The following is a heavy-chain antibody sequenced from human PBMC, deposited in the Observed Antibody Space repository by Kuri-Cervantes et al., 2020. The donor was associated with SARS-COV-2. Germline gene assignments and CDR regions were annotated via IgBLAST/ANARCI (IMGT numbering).Heavy chain of an antibody. CDR1: GFTFSSYG. Sequence: GGSLRLSCAASGFTFSSYGMHWVRQAPGKGLEWVAVISYDGSNKYYADSVKGRFTISRDNSKNTLYLQMNSLRAEDTAVYYCAKARSSSWYFSGGGDYYYGMDVWGQGTTVTVSS. J-gene: IGHJ6*02. CDR3: AKARSSSWYFSGGGDYYYGMDV. CDR2: ISYDGSNK. V-gene: IGHV3-30*18. D-gene: IGHD6-13*01.